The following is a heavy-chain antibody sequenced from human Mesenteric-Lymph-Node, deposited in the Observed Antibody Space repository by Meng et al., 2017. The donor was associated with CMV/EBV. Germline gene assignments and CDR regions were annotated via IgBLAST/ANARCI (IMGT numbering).Heavy chain of an antibody. CDR1: GIVFSGYN. V-gene: IGHV3-11*01. CDR2: ISSSGRTT. D-gene: IGHD5-12*01. Sequence: LRLSCAASGIVFSGYNMSWKRQAAGKGLEWVSYISSSGRTTHYAYSVKGRFTIFRDNARNAVYLLLNSLRVNETAVYYCADLVARTPWGQGTLVTVSS. J-gene: IGHJ5*02. CDR3: ADLVARTP.